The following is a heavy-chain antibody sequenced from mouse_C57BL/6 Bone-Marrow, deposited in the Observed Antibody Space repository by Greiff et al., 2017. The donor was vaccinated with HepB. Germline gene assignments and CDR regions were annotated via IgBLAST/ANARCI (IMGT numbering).Heavy chain of an antibody. Sequence: PEQGLEWIGWIDPENGDTEYASKFQGKATITADTSSNTAYLQLSSLTSEDTAVYYCTTPTTVGGGQGTSVTVSS. V-gene: IGHV14-4*01. D-gene: IGHD1-1*01. J-gene: IGHJ4*01. CDR3: TTPTTVG. CDR2: IDPENGDT.